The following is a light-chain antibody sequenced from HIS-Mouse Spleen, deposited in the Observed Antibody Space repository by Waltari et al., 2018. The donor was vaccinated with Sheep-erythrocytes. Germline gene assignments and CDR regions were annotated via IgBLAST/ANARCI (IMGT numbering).Light chain of an antibody. V-gene: IGKV1-39*01. CDR2: AAS. Sequence: DIQMTQSPSSLSASVGDRVTITCRASQSISSYLNWYQQKPGKAPKLLIYAASSLQSGVPSRFSGSGSWTEFTLTISSLQPEDFATYYCQQSYSTPPTFGGGTKVEIK. CDR3: QQSYSTPPT. J-gene: IGKJ4*01. CDR1: QSISSY.